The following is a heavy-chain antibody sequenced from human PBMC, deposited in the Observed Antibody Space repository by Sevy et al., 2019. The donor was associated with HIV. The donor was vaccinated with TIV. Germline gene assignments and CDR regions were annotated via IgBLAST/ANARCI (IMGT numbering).Heavy chain of an antibody. D-gene: IGHD7-27*01. CDR3: AKGDGALTGIDP. Sequence: SLKISCAASGFTFSDYAMHWVRLAPGKGLEWVALMSYDGSNQYYADSVKGRFTISRDNSKNTLYLQMNSLRVEDTAVYYCAKGDGALTGIDPWGQGTLVTVSS. CDR2: MSYDGSNQ. CDR1: GFTFSDYA. V-gene: IGHV3-30*18. J-gene: IGHJ5*02.